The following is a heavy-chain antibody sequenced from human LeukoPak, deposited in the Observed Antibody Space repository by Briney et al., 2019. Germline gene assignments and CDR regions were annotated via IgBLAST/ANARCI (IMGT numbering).Heavy chain of an antibody. CDR2: ISGSGSDT. CDR3: AGSSGWWAHDY. J-gene: IGHJ4*02. CDR1: GLTFTNYG. Sequence: GGSLRLSCAASGLTFTNYGMTWVRQAPGKGLEWVSSISGSGSDTYYADSVRGRFTISRDNSKNTPYVQMVSLRAEDTAIYYCAGSSGWWAHDYWGQGTLVTVSS. V-gene: IGHV3-23*01. D-gene: IGHD6-19*01.